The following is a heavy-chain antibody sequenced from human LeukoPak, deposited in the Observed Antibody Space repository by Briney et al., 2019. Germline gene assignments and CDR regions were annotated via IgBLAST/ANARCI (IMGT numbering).Heavy chain of an antibody. CDR3: ARDEEGEGFDY. CDR2: IYYSGST. CDR1: GGSISSYY. V-gene: IGHV4-59*01. D-gene: IGHD1-26*01. J-gene: IGHJ4*02. Sequence: SETLSLTCTVSGGSISSYYWSWIRQPPGKGLEWIGYIYYSGSTNYNPSLKSRVTISVDTSKNQFSLKLSSVTAADTAVYYCARDEEGEGFDYWGQGTLVTVSS.